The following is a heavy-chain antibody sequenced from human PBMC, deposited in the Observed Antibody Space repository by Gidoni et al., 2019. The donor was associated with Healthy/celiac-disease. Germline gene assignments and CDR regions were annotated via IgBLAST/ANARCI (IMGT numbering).Heavy chain of an antibody. V-gene: IGHV3-21*01. J-gene: IGHJ6*02. Sequence: EVQLVESGGGLVKPGGSLRLSCAASGFTFSSYSMNWFRQAPGKGLEWVSSISSSSSYIYYADSVKGRFTISRDNAKNSLYLQMNSLRAEDTAVYYCARGGGYYDFWSGYYEANYYYGMDVWGQGTTVTVSS. CDR2: ISSSSSYI. CDR1: GFTFSSYS. CDR3: ARGGGYYDFWSGYYEANYYYGMDV. D-gene: IGHD3-3*01.